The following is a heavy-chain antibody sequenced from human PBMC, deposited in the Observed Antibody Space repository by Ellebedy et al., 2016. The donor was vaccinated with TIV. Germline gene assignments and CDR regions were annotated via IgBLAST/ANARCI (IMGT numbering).Heavy chain of an antibody. V-gene: IGHV3-7*01. J-gene: IGHJ4*02. D-gene: IGHD3-22*01. CDR1: GLTFSSYW. CDR3: ARAIGSGSSY. CDR2: INQDGSEI. Sequence: GGSLRLXXAASGLTFSSYWMHWVRQAPGKGLEWVANINQDGSEIHYVDSVKGRFTISRDNAENSLYLQMNSLRAQDTAVYYCARAIGSGSSYWGQGTLVTVSS.